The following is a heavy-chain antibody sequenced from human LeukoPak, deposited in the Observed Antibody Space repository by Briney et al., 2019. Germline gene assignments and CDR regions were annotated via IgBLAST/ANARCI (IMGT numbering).Heavy chain of an antibody. D-gene: IGHD1-1*01. CDR3: SREWGNGNDLRPDS. Sequence: GGSLRLSCIASGFTFRNYGMSWVRQAPGKGLEWIGFIRSSIYGGTPKAAASVKGRFIFSRDDSKGVAYLRMNSLKTDDTAVYYCSREWGNGNDLRPDSWGQGTLVTVSS. V-gene: IGHV3-49*04. CDR1: GFTFRNYG. J-gene: IGHJ4*02. CDR2: IRSSIYGGTP.